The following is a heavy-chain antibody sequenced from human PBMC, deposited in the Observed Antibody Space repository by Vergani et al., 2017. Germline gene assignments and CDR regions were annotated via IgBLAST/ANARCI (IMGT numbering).Heavy chain of an antibody. CDR2: INHSGST. V-gene: IGHV4-34*01. D-gene: IGHD3-10*01. Sequence: QVQLQQWGAGLLKPSETLSLTCVVYGGSFSGYYWSWIRQPPGKGLEWIGEINHSGSTNYNPSLKSRVTISVDTSKNQFSLKLSSVTAADTAVYYCARVPIWFGATDYWGQGTLVTVSS. CDR1: GGSFSGYY. J-gene: IGHJ4*02. CDR3: ARVPIWFGATDY.